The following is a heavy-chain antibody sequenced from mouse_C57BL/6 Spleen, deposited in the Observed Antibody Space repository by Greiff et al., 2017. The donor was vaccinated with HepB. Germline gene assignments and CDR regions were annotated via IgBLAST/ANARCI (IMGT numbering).Heavy chain of an antibody. CDR3: ARGYTHWYFDV. Sequence: VKLMESGAELVRPGTSVKVSCKASGYAFTNYLIEWVKQRPGQGLEWIGVINPGSGGTNYNEKFKGKATLTADKSSSTAYMQLSSLTSEDSAVYFCARGYTHWYFDVWGTGTTVTVSS. D-gene: IGHD2-2*01. CDR1: GYAFTNYL. V-gene: IGHV1-54*01. J-gene: IGHJ1*03. CDR2: INPGSGGT.